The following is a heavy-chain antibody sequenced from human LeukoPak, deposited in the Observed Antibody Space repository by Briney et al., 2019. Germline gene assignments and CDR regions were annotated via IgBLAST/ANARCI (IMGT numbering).Heavy chain of an antibody. V-gene: IGHV1-69*05. CDR3: ARNHLPYYDFWSGHNRFDP. CDR1: GGTFSSYA. D-gene: IGHD3-3*01. J-gene: IGHJ5*02. CDR2: IIPIFGTA. Sequence: SVKVSCKASGGTFSSYAISWVRQAPGQGLEWMGGIIPIFGTANYAQKFQGRVTITTDESTSTAYMELSSLRPEDTAVYYCARNHLPYYDFWSGHNRFDPWGQGTLVTVSS.